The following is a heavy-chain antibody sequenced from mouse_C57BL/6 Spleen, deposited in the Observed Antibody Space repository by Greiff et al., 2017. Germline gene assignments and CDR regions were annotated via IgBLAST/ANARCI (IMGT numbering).Heavy chain of an antibody. CDR3: ARQEDVGFAY. Sequence: QVQLQQSGAELVKPGASVKLSCKASGYTFTSYWMHWVKQRPGQGLEWIGMIHPNSGSTNYNEKFKSKATLTVDKSSSTAYMQLSSLTSEDSAVYYCARQEDVGFAYWGQGTLVTVSA. CDR1: GYTFTSYW. J-gene: IGHJ3*01. V-gene: IGHV1-64*01. CDR2: IHPNSGST.